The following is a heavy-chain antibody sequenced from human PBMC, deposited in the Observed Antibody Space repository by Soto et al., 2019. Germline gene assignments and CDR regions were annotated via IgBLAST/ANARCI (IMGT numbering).Heavy chain of an antibody. J-gene: IGHJ4*02. CDR3: ARSIVGATDFDY. V-gene: IGHV1-18*04. CDR1: GYTFISYG. CDR2: ISAYNGNT. Sequence: ASVKVSCKASGYTFISYGISWVRQAPGQGLEWMGWISAYNGNTNYAQKLQGRVTMTTDTSTSTAYMELRSLRSDDTAVYYCARSIVGATDFDYWGKGTLVTVSS. D-gene: IGHD1-26*01.